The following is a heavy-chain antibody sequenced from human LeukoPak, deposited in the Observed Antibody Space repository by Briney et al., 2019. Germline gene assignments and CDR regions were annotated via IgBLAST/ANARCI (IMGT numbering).Heavy chain of an antibody. Sequence: GGSLRLSCAASGFTFSSYSMNWVRQAPGKGLEWVSSISSSSSYIYYADSVKGRFTISRDNSKYTLYLEMNSLTTEDTAVYYCAKEGDSYVYWGRNDENYLDSWGQGTLVTVSS. CDR1: GFTFSSYS. V-gene: IGHV3-21*01. D-gene: IGHD5-18*01. J-gene: IGHJ4*02. CDR3: AKEGDSYVYWGRNDENYLDS. CDR2: ISSSSSYI.